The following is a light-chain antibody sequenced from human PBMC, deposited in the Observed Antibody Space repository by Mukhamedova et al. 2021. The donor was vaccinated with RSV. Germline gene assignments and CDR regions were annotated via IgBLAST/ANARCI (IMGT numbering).Light chain of an antibody. Sequence: WYQRRVHGKAPKLLIYKVSSLQSGVPSRFSGSGSVTEFTLTINNLQPGDFATYYCQQYNVYPWTFGQGTRVEIK. V-gene: IGKV1-5*03. J-gene: IGKJ1*01. CDR3: QQYNVYPWT. CDR2: KVS.